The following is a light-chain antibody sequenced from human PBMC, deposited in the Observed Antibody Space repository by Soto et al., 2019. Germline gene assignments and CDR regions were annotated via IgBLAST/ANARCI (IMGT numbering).Light chain of an antibody. CDR3: MQCTDWPLYP. Sequence: DVVMTQSPLSLPVTLGQPASISCRSSQSLVYSDGNTYLSWFQQRPGQSPRRLIYKVSNRDPGVPDRCSGSVAGADLTLKISRVEAGDVGVYYWMQCTDWPLYPFGRGTELEIK. CDR2: KVS. V-gene: IGKV2-30*01. J-gene: IGKJ2*01. CDR1: QSLVYSDGNTY.